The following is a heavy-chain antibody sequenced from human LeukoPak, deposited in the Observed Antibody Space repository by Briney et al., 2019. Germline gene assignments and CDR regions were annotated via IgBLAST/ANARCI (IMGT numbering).Heavy chain of an antibody. CDR1: GYTFTGYY. D-gene: IGHD1-7*01. Sequence: ASVKVSCKASGYTFTGYYTHWVRQAPGQGLEWMGRINPNSGGTNYAQKFQGRVTMTRDTSISTAYMELSRLRSDDTAVYYCARGKNWNYANYFDYWGQGTLVTVSS. CDR3: ARGKNWNYANYFDY. J-gene: IGHJ4*02. V-gene: IGHV1-2*06. CDR2: INPNSGGT.